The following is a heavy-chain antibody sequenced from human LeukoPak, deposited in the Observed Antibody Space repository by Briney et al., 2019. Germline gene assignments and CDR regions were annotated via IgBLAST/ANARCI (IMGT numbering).Heavy chain of an antibody. CDR2: ISWNSGSI. Sequence: PGGSLRLSCAASGFTFDDYAIHWVRQAPGKGLEWVSGISWNSGSIGYADSVKGRFTISRDNAKNSLYLQMNSLRAEDMALYYCAKDSTAAAGGVFDYWGQGTLVTVSS. V-gene: IGHV3-9*03. D-gene: IGHD6-13*01. CDR3: AKDSTAAAGGVFDY. CDR1: GFTFDDYA. J-gene: IGHJ4*02.